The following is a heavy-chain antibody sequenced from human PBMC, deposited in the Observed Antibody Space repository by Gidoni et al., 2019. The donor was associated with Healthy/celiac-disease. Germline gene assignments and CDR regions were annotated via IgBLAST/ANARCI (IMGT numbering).Heavy chain of an antibody. CDR1: GFPFSSYA. Sequence: QVQLAESGGGVVQPGWSLSLPCAASGFPFSSYAMHWVRQAPGKRLEWVAVISYDGSNKYYADSVKGRFTISRDNSKNTLYLQMNSLRAEGTAVYYCARDQDVLMVYAMDYWGQGTLVTVSS. CDR3: ARDQDVLMVYAMDY. V-gene: IGHV3-30-3*01. D-gene: IGHD2-8*01. J-gene: IGHJ4*02. CDR2: ISYDGSNK.